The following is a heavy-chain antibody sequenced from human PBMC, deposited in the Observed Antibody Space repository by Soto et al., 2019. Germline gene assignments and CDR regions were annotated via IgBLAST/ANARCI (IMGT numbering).Heavy chain of an antibody. J-gene: IGHJ6*02. V-gene: IGHV3-33*01. Sequence: QVQLVESGGGVVQPGRSLRLSCAASGFTFSSYGMHWVRQAPGKGLEWVAVIWYDGSNKYYADSVKGRFTISRDNSKNTLYLQMNSLRAEDTAVYYCARDKAPGDFCGGDCYSLSPYYYYGMDVWGQGTTVTVSS. CDR1: GFTFSSYG. CDR3: ARDKAPGDFCGGDCYSLSPYYYYGMDV. D-gene: IGHD2-21*02. CDR2: IWYDGSNK.